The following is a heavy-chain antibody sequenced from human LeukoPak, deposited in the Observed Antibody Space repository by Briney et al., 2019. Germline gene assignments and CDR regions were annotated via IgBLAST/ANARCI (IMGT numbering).Heavy chain of an antibody. CDR2: IYTSGST. V-gene: IGHV4-4*07. J-gene: IGHJ4*02. CDR1: GGSISNYY. Sequence: SETLSLTCIVSGGSISNYYWSWLRQPAGKGLEWIGRIYTSGSTNYNPSLKSRVTISVDTSRNQFSLRLSSVTAADTAVYYCARDPTTPYYYDTSGFDYWGQGTLVTVSS. D-gene: IGHD3-22*01. CDR3: ARDPTTPYYYDTSGFDY.